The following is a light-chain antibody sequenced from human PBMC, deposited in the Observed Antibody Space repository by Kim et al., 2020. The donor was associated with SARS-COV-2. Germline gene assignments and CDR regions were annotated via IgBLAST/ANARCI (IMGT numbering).Light chain of an antibody. Sequence: QSALTQPPSVSGSPGQSVTISCTGTSSDIGTYNRVSWYQQPPGAAPKLMVYEVSSRPSGVPDRFSGSKSGNTASLTVSGLQAEDEADYYCTSYTTSDTWLFGGGTQLTVL. CDR3: TSYTTSDTWL. CDR1: SSDIGTYNR. V-gene: IGLV2-18*02. J-gene: IGLJ3*02. CDR2: EVS.